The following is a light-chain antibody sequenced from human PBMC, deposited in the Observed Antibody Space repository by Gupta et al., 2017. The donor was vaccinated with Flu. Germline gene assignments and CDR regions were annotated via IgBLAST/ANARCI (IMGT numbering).Light chain of an antibody. J-gene: IGKJ4*01. CDR3: QQRADWPLT. Sequence: EVVLTQSPATLSLSPGERATLSCRASQSVKGALAWYQQKPGQAPRLLVYDASNRAGGIPVKFSGSGSGTDFTLTISNLEPEDFAVYYCQQRADWPLTFGGGTKVEIK. V-gene: IGKV3-11*01. CDR2: DAS. CDR1: QSVKGA.